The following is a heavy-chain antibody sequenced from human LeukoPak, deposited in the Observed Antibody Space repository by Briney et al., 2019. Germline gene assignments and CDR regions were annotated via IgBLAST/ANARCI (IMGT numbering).Heavy chain of an antibody. CDR2: IYYSGRT. CDR3: ARDHGRFGTAAFDI. CDR1: SGSISSDDYF. V-gene: IGHV4-30-4*01. J-gene: IGHJ3*02. Sequence: PSETLSLTCTVSSGSISSDDYFWSWIRQSPGKGLEWIGCIYYSGRTYYNPSLKSRVIISLDTSKSQFSLNLTSVTAADTAVYYCARDHGRFGTAAFDIWGQGTMVTVSS. D-gene: IGHD3-10*01.